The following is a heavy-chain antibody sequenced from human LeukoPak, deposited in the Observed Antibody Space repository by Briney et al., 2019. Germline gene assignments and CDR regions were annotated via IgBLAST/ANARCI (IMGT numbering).Heavy chain of an antibody. Sequence: GGSLRLSCAASGFTFSNYAMSWVRQAPGKGLEWVSGLSGSGGSTYYADSVKGRFTISRDNSKNTLYLQMNSLRAEDTAVYYCAKDRRRDGYNFSIDYWGQGTLVTVSS. CDR1: GFTFSNYA. J-gene: IGHJ4*02. CDR2: LSGSGGST. D-gene: IGHD5-24*01. CDR3: AKDRRRDGYNFSIDY. V-gene: IGHV3-23*01.